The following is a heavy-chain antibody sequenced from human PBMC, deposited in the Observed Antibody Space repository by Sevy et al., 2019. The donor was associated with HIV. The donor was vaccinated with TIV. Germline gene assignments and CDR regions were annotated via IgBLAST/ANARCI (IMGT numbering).Heavy chain of an antibody. D-gene: IGHD2-21*02. CDR2: IYTSGST. Sequence: SESLSLTCTVSGGSISSGSYYWSWIRQPAGKGLEWIGRIYTSGSTNNNPSLKSRVTISVDTSKNQCSLKLSSVTAADTAVYYCARGGGDSFLDAFDIWGHGTMVTVSS. V-gene: IGHV4-61*02. CDR3: ARGGGDSFLDAFDI. CDR1: GGSISSGSYY. J-gene: IGHJ3*02.